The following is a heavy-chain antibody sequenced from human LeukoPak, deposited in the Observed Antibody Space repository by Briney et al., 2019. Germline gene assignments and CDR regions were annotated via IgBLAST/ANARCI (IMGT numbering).Heavy chain of an antibody. J-gene: IGHJ4*02. CDR2: ISSSGSTI. CDR3: ARDSGLIPYYFDY. V-gene: IGHV3-48*03. D-gene: IGHD3-10*01. Sequence: QAGGSLRLSCAAPGFTFSSYEMNWVRQAPGKGLEWVSYISSSGSTIYYADSVKGRFTISRDNAKNSLYLQMNSLRAEDTAVYYCARDSGLIPYYFDYWGQGTLVTVSS. CDR1: GFTFSSYE.